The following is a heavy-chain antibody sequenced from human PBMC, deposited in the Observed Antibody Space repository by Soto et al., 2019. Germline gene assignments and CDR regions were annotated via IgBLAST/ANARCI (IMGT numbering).Heavy chain of an antibody. CDR2: VYHTGDT. CDR3: AREIVTAGGNNDFDP. V-gene: IGHV4-4*02. Sequence: SETLSLTCGVSGGTVASSHWWSWVRHSPGRGLEWIGNVYHTGDTNFNPSLQSRVTFSVDKSNNQFSLRLTSVTAADTAGYFCAREIVTAGGNNDFDPRGPGTLVTVCS. J-gene: IGHJ5*02. D-gene: IGHD2-21*02. CDR1: GGTVASSHW.